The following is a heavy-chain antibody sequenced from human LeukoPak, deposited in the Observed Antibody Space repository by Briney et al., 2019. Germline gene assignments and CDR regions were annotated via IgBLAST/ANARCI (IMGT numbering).Heavy chain of an antibody. Sequence: SETLSLTCAVYGGSFSGYYWSWIRQPPGKGLEWIGSIYYSGSTYYNPSLKSRVTISVDTSKNQFSLKLSSVTAADTAVYYCARHEVVVVPAAMDYWGQGTLVTVSS. CDR3: ARHEVVVVPAAMDY. J-gene: IGHJ4*02. D-gene: IGHD2-2*01. V-gene: IGHV4-34*01. CDR1: GGSFSGYY. CDR2: IYYSGST.